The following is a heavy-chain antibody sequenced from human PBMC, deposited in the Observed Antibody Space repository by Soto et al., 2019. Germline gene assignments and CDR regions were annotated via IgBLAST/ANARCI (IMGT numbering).Heavy chain of an antibody. CDR1: GGSISSYY. V-gene: IGHV4-59*08. D-gene: IGHD3-22*01. CDR3: ARNYDRREGVFDY. CDR2: IFHTGRT. Sequence: SETLSLTCTVSGGSISSYYWSWIRQPPGKGLEWIGYIFHTGRTNYNPSLKSRVTISVDTSKNQFSLKLSSVTAADTAVYYCARNYDRREGVFDYWGQGTVVTVSS. J-gene: IGHJ4*02.